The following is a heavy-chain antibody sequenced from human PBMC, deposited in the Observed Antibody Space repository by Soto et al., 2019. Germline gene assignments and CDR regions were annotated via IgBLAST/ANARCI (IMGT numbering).Heavy chain of an antibody. D-gene: IGHD5-12*01. CDR2: IYHSGST. CDR1: GGSISSGGYS. J-gene: IGHJ4*02. CDR3: AREGYSGYDSPGYFDY. V-gene: IGHV4-30-2*01. Sequence: QLQLQESGSGLVKPSQTLSLTCAVSGGSISSGGYSWSWIRQPPGKGLEWIGYIYHSGSTYYNPSIKSVVTISVHTSKNQFSPKRSSVTAADTAVYYCAREGYSGYDSPGYFDYWGQGTLVTVSS.